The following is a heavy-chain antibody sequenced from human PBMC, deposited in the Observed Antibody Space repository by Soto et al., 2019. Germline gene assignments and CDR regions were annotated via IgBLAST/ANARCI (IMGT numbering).Heavy chain of an antibody. J-gene: IGHJ4*02. CDR3: ARPGVRGVINYYFDF. CDR1: GDTFSGFP. CDR2: IIPIFGTP. D-gene: IGHD3-10*01. Sequence: QVQLVQSGAEVKNPGTSVKVSCKASGDTFSGFPMSWVRQAPGQGLEWMGGIIPIFGTPNYAQKFQGRLTITADESTGTAYMELSSLRSDDTGMYYCARPGVRGVINYYFDFWGQGTQVIVSS. V-gene: IGHV1-69*12.